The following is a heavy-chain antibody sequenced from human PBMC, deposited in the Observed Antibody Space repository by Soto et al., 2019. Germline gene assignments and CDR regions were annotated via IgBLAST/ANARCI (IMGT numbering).Heavy chain of an antibody. CDR2: ISYDGSNK. CDR1: GFTFSSYG. J-gene: IGHJ4*02. V-gene: IGHV3-30*18. D-gene: IGHD5-12*01. CDR3: AKIIVATCRGY. Sequence: PGGSLRLSCAASGFTFSSYGMHWVRQAPGKGLEWVAVISYDGSNKYYADSVKGRFTISRDNSKNTLYLQMNSLRAEDTAVYYCAKIIVATCRGYWGQGPLFTVPS.